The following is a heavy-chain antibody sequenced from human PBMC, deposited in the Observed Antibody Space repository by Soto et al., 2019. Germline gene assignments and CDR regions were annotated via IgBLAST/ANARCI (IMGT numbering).Heavy chain of an antibody. D-gene: IGHD3-3*02. CDR2: IYHSGNT. CDR3: ASRPAYISGKDY. Sequence: QVQLQESGPGLVKPSETLSLTCAVSGDSISSNTWWSWVRQSPGKGLEWIGEIYHSGNTNYKASLKRRVTISIDKSKKQLSLNLTSVTAADTAVYFCASRPAYISGKDYWGQGTLVTVSS. V-gene: IGHV4-4*02. CDR1: GDSISSNTW. J-gene: IGHJ4*02.